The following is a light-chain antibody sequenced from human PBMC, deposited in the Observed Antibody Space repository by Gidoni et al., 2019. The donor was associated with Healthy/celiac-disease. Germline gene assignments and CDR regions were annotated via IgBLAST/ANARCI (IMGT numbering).Light chain of an antibody. Sequence: EIVMTQYPATLSVSPGERATLSCRASQSVSSNLAWYQQNPVQAPRLLIFVASTRATGIPARFIGSGSGTEFTLTISSLQSEDFAVYSCQQYNNWPYTFXQXTKLEIK. J-gene: IGKJ2*01. V-gene: IGKV3-15*01. CDR2: VAS. CDR3: QQYNNWPYT. CDR1: QSVSSN.